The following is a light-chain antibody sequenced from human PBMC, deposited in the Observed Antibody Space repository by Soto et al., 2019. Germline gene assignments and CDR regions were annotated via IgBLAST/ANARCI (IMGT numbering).Light chain of an antibody. J-gene: IGKJ2*01. CDR1: QSIGTS. CDR3: QQSFSFPRT. Sequence: DVQLTQSPSSLSASVGDRVTITCRASQSIGTSLNWYQQNLGKAPKLLVHGASSLESGVPLRFNGSGSGTEFTLTISSLQAEDFAAYHCQQSFSFPRTFGQGTTLEI. CDR2: GAS. V-gene: IGKV1-39*01.